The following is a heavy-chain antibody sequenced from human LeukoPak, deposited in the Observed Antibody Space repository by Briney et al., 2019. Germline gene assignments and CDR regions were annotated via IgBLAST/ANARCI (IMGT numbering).Heavy chain of an antibody. CDR1: GGSISSGGYY. J-gene: IGHJ4*02. D-gene: IGHD3-22*01. CDR2: IYYSGST. Sequence: SETLSPTCTVSGGSISSGGYYWSWIRQHPGKGLEWIGYIYYSGSTYYNPSPKSRVTISVDTSKNQFSLKLSSVTAADTAVYYCARDPFLLGFFDYWGQGTLVTVSS. V-gene: IGHV4-31*03. CDR3: ARDPFLLGFFDY.